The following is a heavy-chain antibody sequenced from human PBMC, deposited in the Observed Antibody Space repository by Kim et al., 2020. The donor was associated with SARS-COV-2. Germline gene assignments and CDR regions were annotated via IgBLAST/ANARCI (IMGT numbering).Heavy chain of an antibody. J-gene: IGHJ3*01. V-gene: IGHV3-73*01. CDR1: GFTFSDSA. CDR2: IRSKVYIYAT. CDR3: TRIPGTTLAFWDAFGV. Sequence: GGSLRLSCAASGFTFSDSAIHWVRQASGKGLEWVGRIRSKVYIYATAYSASVKGSITIYRDDSASTAQLHMHSPKTEATSVYSCTRIPGTTLAFWDAFGV. D-gene: IGHD1-1*01.